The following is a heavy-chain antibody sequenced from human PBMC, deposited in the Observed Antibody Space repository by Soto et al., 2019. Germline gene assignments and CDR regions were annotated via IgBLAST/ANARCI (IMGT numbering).Heavy chain of an antibody. D-gene: IGHD2-8*01. CDR3: VSQRTSVLTQAYFDY. V-gene: IGHV4-38-2*02. Sequence: SETLSLTCTVSNFSISSGYYWGWIRQSPGKGLEWIGSVYYRGRSYSKSSVKSRVTISVDTSKNQFSLNLNSVTASDTAVYFCVSQRTSVLTQAYFDYWGPGALVTVSS. J-gene: IGHJ4*02. CDR2: VYYRGRS. CDR1: NFSISSGYY.